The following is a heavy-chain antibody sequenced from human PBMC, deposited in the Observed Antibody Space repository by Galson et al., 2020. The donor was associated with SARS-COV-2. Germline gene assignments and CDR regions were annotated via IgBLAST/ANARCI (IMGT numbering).Heavy chain of an antibody. V-gene: IGHV3-30*04. J-gene: IGHJ3*02. CDR3: ASSALIPGFYDILTCYYNSVGAFDI. CDR1: GFTFSSYA. D-gene: IGHD3-9*01. Sequence: GGSLRLYCAASGFTFSSYAMHWVRQAPGKGLERVAVISYDGSNKYYADSVKGRFTISRDNSKNTQYLQMNSLRAEDTAVYYCASSALIPGFYDILTCYYNSVGAFDIWGQGTMVTVSS. CDR2: ISYDGSNK.